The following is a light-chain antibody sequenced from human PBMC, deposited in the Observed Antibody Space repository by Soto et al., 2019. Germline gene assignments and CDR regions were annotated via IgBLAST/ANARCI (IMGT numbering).Light chain of an antibody. CDR1: SSDVGGYNY. CDR2: EVS. Sequence: QSVLTQPASVSGSPGQSTTISCTGTSSDVGGYNYVSWYQQHPGKAPKLMIYEVSNRPSGVSNRFSGSKSGNTASLTTSGLQAEDEADYYCSSYTSSSTLGFGTGTKGTVL. CDR3: SSYTSSSTLG. V-gene: IGLV2-14*01. J-gene: IGLJ1*01.